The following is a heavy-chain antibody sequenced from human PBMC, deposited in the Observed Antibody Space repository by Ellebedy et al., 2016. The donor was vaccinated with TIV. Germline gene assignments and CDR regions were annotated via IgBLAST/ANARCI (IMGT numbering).Heavy chain of an antibody. CDR2: IGISPGNI. Sequence: GGSLRLXCVASGYTFTSYPLNWVRQAPGKGLEWVSGIGISPGNIYYADSVKGRFTISRDNARNSLYLQVNSLRDEDTAVYYCVRGDPLVLGYWGQGTLVTVSS. D-gene: IGHD6-13*01. CDR1: GYTFTSYP. J-gene: IGHJ4*02. V-gene: IGHV3-48*02. CDR3: VRGDPLVLGY.